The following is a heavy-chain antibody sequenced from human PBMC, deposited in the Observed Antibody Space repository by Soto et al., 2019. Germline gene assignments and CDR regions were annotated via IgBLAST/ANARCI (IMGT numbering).Heavy chain of an antibody. Sequence: HPGGSLRLSCAASGFMFSDYAMTWARQAPGKELEWVSGLLRPGRSTYYADSVKGRFTISGDTSANTVYLQMDSLRAEDTAIYYCAKDAIDNDGIWLMDSRGQGTVVTVSS. V-gene: IGHV3-23*01. CDR3: AKDAIDNDGIWLMDS. J-gene: IGHJ4*02. D-gene: IGHD3-16*01. CDR1: GFMFSDYA. CDR2: LLRPGRST.